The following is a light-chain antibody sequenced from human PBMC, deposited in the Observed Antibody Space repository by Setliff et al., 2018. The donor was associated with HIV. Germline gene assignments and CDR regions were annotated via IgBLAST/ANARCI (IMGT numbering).Light chain of an antibody. CDR2: EVT. Sequence: QSALTQPASVSGSPGQSITISCTGTNSDLGSYNFVSWYQQHPGKVPKLIIYEVTKRPSGVSYRFSGSKSGITASLTISGLQAEDEADYYCSSYTSSRTLVFGGGTKVTLL. CDR3: SSYTSSRTLV. CDR1: NSDLGSYNF. V-gene: IGLV2-14*01. J-gene: IGLJ2*01.